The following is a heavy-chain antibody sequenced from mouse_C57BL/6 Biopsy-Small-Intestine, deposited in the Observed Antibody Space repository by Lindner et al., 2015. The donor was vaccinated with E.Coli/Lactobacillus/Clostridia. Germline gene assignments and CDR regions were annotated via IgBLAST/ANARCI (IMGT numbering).Heavy chain of an antibody. J-gene: IGHJ1*03. CDR2: IYPRDGST. Sequence: QLQESGPELVKPGASVKLSCKASGYTFTSYDINWVKQRPGQGLEWIGWIYPRDGSTKYNEKFKGKATLIVDTSSSTAYMELHSLTSEDSAVYFCARDYYGSSFWYFDVWGTGTTVTVSS. D-gene: IGHD1-1*01. CDR3: ARDYYGSSFWYFDV. V-gene: IGHV1-85*01. CDR1: GYTFTSYD.